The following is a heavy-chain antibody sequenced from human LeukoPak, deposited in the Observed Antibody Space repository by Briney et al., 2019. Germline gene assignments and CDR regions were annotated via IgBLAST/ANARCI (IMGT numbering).Heavy chain of an antibody. CDR3: ARHATLDRTRSIAAFDY. V-gene: IGHV4-61*05. D-gene: IGHD6-6*01. CDR1: GGSISSSSYY. J-gene: IGHJ4*02. Sequence: PSETLSLTCTVSGGSISSSSYYWGWIRQPPGKGLEWIGYIYYSGSTNYNPSLKSRVTISVDTSKNQFSLKLSSVTAADTAVYYCARHATLDRTRSIAAFDYWGQGTLVTVSS. CDR2: IYYSGST.